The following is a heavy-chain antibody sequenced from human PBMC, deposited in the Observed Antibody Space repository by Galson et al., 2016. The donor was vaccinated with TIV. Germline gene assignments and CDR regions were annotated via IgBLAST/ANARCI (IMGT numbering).Heavy chain of an antibody. D-gene: IGHD5-24*01. CDR2: INHSGST. J-gene: IGHJ4*02. V-gene: IGHV4-34*01. CDR1: GGSFSGYC. CDR3: ARGGRDGYNYVPEQAIDS. Sequence: ETLSLTCGVYGGSFSGYCWSWIRQPPGKGLEWIGEINHSGSTNYNPSLKSRVTISLDTSKNQFSLKLSSVTAADTAVYYCARGGRDGYNYVPEQAIDSWGQGTLFTVSS.